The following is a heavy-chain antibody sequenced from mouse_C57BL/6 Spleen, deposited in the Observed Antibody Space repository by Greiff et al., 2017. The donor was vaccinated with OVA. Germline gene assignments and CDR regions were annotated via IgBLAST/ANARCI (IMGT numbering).Heavy chain of an antibody. CDR3: ARSYSNLYLDD. V-gene: IGHV1-61*01. CDR2: IYPSDSET. Sequence: QVQLKQPGAELVRPGSSVKLSCKASGYTFTSYWMDWVKQRPGQGLEWIGNIYPSDSETHYNQKFKDKATLTVDKSSSTAYMQLSSLTSEDSAVYDCARSYSNLYLDDWVQGTTRTVSS. CDR1: GYTFTSYW. J-gene: IGHJ2*01. D-gene: IGHD2-5*01.